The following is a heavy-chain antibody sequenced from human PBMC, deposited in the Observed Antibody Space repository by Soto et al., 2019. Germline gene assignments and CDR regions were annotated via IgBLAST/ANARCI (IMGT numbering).Heavy chain of an antibody. D-gene: IGHD5-18*01. CDR2: ISSNGGST. CDR3: VKVRYGSSFDY. CDR1: GFTFSSYA. J-gene: IGHJ4*02. V-gene: IGHV3-64D*08. Sequence: GGSLRLSCSASGFTFSSYAMHWVRQAPGKGLEYVSAISSNGGSTYYADSVKGRFTISRDNSKNTLYLQMSSLRAEDTAVYYCVKVRYGSSFDYWGQGTLVTVSS.